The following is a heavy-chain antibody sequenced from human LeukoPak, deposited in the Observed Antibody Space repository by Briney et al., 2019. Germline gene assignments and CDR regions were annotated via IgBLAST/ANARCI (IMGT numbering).Heavy chain of an antibody. CDR1: GGSISNSY. Sequence: SETLPLTCTVSGGSISNSYWTWIRQPPGKGLEWIGNVYSSGSTNYNPSLKSRVTISVDTSKNQFSLKLSSVTAADTAVYYCARARAYCGGDCYYRGVYYYYYMDVWGKGTTVTVSS. V-gene: IGHV4-4*09. D-gene: IGHD2-21*02. CDR3: ARARAYCGGDCYYRGVYYYYYMDV. J-gene: IGHJ6*03. CDR2: VYSSGST.